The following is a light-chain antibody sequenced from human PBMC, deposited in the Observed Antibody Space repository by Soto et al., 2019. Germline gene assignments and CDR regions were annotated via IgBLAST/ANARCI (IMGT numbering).Light chain of an antibody. Sequence: QSVLTQPPSASGTPGQRVSISCSGGSSNIGTNTVNWYQHLPGTAPKLLIFSNDERPSGVPDRFSGSKSGTSASLAISGLQSDDEADYFCCSYAGGYTYLFGTGTKLTVL. CDR3: CSYAGGYTYL. V-gene: IGLV1-44*01. CDR1: SSNIGTNT. J-gene: IGLJ1*01. CDR2: SND.